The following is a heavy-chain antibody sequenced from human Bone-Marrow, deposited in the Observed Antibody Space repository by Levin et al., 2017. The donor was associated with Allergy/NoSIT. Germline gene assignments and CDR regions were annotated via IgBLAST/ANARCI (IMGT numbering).Heavy chain of an antibody. J-gene: IGHJ4*02. CDR3: AKDHDYGDFAY. CDR1: GFTFSSYG. V-gene: IGHV3-30*18. Sequence: GGSLRLSCAASGFTFSSYGMHWVRQAPGKGLEWVAVISYDGSNKYYADSVKGRFTISRDNSKNTLYLQMNSLRAEDTAVYYCAKDHDYGDFAYWGQGTLVTVSS. D-gene: IGHD4-17*01. CDR2: ISYDGSNK.